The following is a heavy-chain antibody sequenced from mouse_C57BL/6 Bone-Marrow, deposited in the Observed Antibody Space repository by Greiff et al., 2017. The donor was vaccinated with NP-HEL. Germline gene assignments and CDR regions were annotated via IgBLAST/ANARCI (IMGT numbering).Heavy chain of an antibody. Sequence: QVHVKQSGAELVRPGSSVKLSCKASGYTFTSYWMDWVKQRPGQGLEWIGNIYPSDSETHYNQKFKDKATLTVDKSSSTAYMQLSSLTSEDSAVYYCARDYYGSSSAMDYWGQGTSVTVSS. CDR1: GYTFTSYW. V-gene: IGHV1-61*01. D-gene: IGHD1-1*01. J-gene: IGHJ4*01. CDR3: ARDYYGSSSAMDY. CDR2: IYPSDSET.